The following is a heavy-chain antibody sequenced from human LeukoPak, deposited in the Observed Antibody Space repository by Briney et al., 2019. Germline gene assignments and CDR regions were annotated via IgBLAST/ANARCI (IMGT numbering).Heavy chain of an antibody. CDR3: ARDSAFDY. CDR1: GFTFSNYE. J-gene: IGHJ4*02. Sequence: PGGSLRLSCAASGFTFSNYEMNWVRQAPGKGLEWVSYISSSGRTIYYADSVKGRFTISRDNAKNSLYLQMNSLRAEDTAVYYCARDSAFDYWGQGTLVTVSS. CDR2: ISSSGRTI. V-gene: IGHV3-48*03.